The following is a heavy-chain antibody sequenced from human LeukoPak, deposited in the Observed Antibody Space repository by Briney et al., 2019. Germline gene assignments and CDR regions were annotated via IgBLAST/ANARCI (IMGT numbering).Heavy chain of an antibody. CDR2: ISSSSSYI. Sequence: GGSLRLSCAASGFTFSSYSMNWVRQAPGKGLEGVSSISSSSSYIYYADSVKGRFTISRDNAKNSLYLQMNSLRAEDTAVYYCARDYYYDSSGYPRFDYWGQGTLVTVS. CDR1: GFTFSSYS. CDR3: ARDYYYDSSGYPRFDY. J-gene: IGHJ4*02. D-gene: IGHD3-22*01. V-gene: IGHV3-21*01.